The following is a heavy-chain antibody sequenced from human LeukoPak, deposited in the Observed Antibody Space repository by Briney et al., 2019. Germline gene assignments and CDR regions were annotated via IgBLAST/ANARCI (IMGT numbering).Heavy chain of an antibody. CDR2: INPNSGGT. Sequence: ASVKVSCKASGYTFTGYYMHWVRQAPEQGLEWMGWINPNSGGTNYAQKFQGWVTMTRDTSISTAYMELSRLRSDDTAVYYCARGDCSSTSCLFDYWGQGTLVTVSS. V-gene: IGHV1-2*04. CDR1: GYTFTGYY. J-gene: IGHJ4*02. CDR3: ARGDCSSTSCLFDY. D-gene: IGHD2-2*01.